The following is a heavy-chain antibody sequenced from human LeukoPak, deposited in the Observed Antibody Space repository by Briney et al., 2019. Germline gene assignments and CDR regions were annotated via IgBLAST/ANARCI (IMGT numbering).Heavy chain of an antibody. Sequence: ISYDGGNKYYADSVKGRFTISRDNSKNTLYLQMNSLRAEDTAVYYCARDRNSGYAEGIDYWGQGTLVTVSS. D-gene: IGHD5-12*01. V-gene: IGHV3-30-3*01. CDR3: ARDRNSGYAEGIDY. CDR2: ISYDGGNK. J-gene: IGHJ4*02.